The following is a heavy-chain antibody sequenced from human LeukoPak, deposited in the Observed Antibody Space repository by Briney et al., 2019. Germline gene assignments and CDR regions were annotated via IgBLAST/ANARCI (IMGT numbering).Heavy chain of an antibody. Sequence: ASVTVSRKASVYTLTSHYMHWVRLAPPPGLEWMGIINPSVGRTSYAQKFHSRVTMTRETSTSTVYMELSSLRSEDAAVYYCAREDSSGGYYFDFWGQGTLVTVSS. CDR3: AREDSSGGYYFDF. D-gene: IGHD6-19*01. CDR1: VYTLTSHY. J-gene: IGHJ4*02. V-gene: IGHV1-46*01. CDR2: INPSVGRT.